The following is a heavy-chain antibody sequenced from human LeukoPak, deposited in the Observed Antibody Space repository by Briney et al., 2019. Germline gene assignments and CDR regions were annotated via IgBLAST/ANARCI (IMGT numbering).Heavy chain of an antibody. CDR2: MNPNSGNT. Sequence: GASVKVSCKASGYTFTSCDINWVRQATGQGLEWMGWMNPNSGNTGYAQKFQGRVTMTRNTSISTAYMELSSLRSEDTAVYYCARSLRVSDAFDIWGQGTMVTVSS. J-gene: IGHJ3*02. CDR3: ARSLRVSDAFDI. D-gene: IGHD4-17*01. CDR1: GYTFTSCD. V-gene: IGHV1-8*01.